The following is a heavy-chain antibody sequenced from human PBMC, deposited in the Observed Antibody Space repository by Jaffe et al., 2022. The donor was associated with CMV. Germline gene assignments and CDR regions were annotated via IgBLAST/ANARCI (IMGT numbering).Heavy chain of an antibody. V-gene: IGHV1-18*01. D-gene: IGHD3-22*01. J-gene: IGHJ6*02. Sequence: QVQLVQSGAEVRKPGASVKVSCKASGYTFTTYGFSWVRQAPGQGLEWMGWISPNSGNTNYAQKLQGRVTMTTDTSTSTGYMELRSLRSDDTAVYYCGRDDSSGYYAMDVWGQGTTVTVSS. CDR1: GYTFTTYG. CDR3: GRDDSSGYYAMDV. CDR2: ISPNSGNT.